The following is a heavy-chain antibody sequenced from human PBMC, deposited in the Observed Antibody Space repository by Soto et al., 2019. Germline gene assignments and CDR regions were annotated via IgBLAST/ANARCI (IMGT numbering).Heavy chain of an antibody. CDR2: IYPGDSDT. V-gene: IGHV5-51*01. CDR3: ARPIMVRGVIMGGFDY. J-gene: IGHJ4*02. D-gene: IGHD3-10*01. CDR1: GYSFTSYW. Sequence: GESLKISCKGSGYSFTSYWIGWLRQMPGKGLEWMGIIYPGDSDTRYSPSFQGQVTISADKSISTAYLQWSSLKASDTAMYYCARPIMVRGVIMGGFDYWGQGTLVTVSS.